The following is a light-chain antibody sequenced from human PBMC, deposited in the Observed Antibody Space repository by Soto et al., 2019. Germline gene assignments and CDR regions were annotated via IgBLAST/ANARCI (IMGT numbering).Light chain of an antibody. J-gene: IGLJ3*02. CDR3: SSYAGSYTFMV. V-gene: IGLV2-11*01. CDR2: NVN. CDR1: SSDVGGYNY. Sequence: QSALTQPRSVSGSPGQSVTISCTGTSSDVGGYNYVSWYQQHPGIAPKLMIYNVNKRPSGVPDRFSGSKSGNTASLTISGLQAEDESDYYCSSYAGSYTFMVFGGGTKLTVL.